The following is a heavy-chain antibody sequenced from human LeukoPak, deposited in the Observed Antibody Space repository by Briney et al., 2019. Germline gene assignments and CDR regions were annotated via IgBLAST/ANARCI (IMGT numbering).Heavy chain of an antibody. CDR1: GYTFTNYF. Sequence: GASVKVSCKASGYTFTNYFIHWVRQAPGQGLEWVGIINPSGGITTYSQKFQGRVTITTDESTSTAYMELSSLRSEDTAVYYCARDHGPYSSSWYDQHDYYFDYWGQGTLVTVSS. J-gene: IGHJ4*02. D-gene: IGHD6-13*01. CDR3: ARDHGPYSSSWYDQHDYYFDY. CDR2: INPSGGIT. V-gene: IGHV1-46*01.